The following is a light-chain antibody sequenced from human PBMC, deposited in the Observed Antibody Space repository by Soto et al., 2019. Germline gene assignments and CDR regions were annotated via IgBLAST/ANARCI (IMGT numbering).Light chain of an antibody. V-gene: IGKV3-20*01. CDR2: GVS. CDR3: LQYGSSPWT. J-gene: IGKJ1*01. Sequence: EIVLTQSPGTLSLSPGERATLSCRASQSVSSNYLAWYQQKPGQAPRLLMYGVSSRATGIQDRFSGSGSGTDFTLTISRLEPEDFAVYYCLQYGSSPWTFGQGTKLEIK. CDR1: QSVSSNY.